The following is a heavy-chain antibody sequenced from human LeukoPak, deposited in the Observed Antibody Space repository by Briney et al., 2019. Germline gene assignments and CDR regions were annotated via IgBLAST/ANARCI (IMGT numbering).Heavy chain of an antibody. CDR3: ARDTPTYSSSWYWFDP. V-gene: IGHV1-2*02. J-gene: IGHJ5*02. CDR1: GYTFTGYY. Sequence: ASVKVSCKASGYTFTGYYMHWVRQAPGQGLEWMGWINPNSGGTNYAQKFQGRVTMTRDTSISTAYMELSRLRSDDTAVYYCARDTPTYSSSWYWFDPWGQGTLVTVSS. D-gene: IGHD6-13*01. CDR2: INPNSGGT.